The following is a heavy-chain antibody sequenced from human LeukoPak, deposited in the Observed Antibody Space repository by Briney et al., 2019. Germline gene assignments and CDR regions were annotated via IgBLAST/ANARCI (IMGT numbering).Heavy chain of an antibody. D-gene: IGHD2-15*01. J-gene: IGHJ6*02. CDR3: ARGDCSGGSCFYYYYYYGMDV. CDR2: MNPNSGNT. V-gene: IGHV1-8*01. Sequence: ASVKVSCKASGYTFTSYDINWVRQATGQGLEWMGWMNPNSGNTGYAQKFQGRVTMTRNTSISTAYMELSSLRSEDTAVYYCARGDCSGGSCFYYYYYYGMDVRGQGTTVTVSS. CDR1: GYTFTSYD.